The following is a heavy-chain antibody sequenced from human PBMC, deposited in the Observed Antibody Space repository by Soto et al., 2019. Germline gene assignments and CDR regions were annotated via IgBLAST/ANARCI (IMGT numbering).Heavy chain of an antibody. J-gene: IGHJ5*02. CDR2: INHSGST. V-gene: IGHV4-34*01. CDR1: GGSFSGYY. CDR3: ARGSKGPAAIRTPNRVNWFDP. D-gene: IGHD2-2*01. Sequence: TLSLTCAVYGGSFSGYYWSWIRQPPGKGLEWIGEINHSGSTNYNPPLKSRVTISVDTSKNQFSLKLSSVTAADTAVYYCARGSKGPAAIRTPNRVNWFDPWGQGTLVTVS.